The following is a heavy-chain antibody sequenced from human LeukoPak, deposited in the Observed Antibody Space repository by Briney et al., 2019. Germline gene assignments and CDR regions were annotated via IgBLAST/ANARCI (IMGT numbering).Heavy chain of an antibody. V-gene: IGHV3-23*01. D-gene: IGHD2-2*01. CDR3: AKLPTNFPKSTIDY. CDR1: GFTFSSYA. CDR2: ISGSGGST. Sequence: PGGSLRLSCAASGFTFSSYAMSWVRQAPGKGLEWVSAISGSGGSTYYADSVKGRFTISRDNSKNTLYLQMNSLRAEDTAAYYCAKLPTNFPKSTIDYWGQGTPVTVSS. J-gene: IGHJ4*02.